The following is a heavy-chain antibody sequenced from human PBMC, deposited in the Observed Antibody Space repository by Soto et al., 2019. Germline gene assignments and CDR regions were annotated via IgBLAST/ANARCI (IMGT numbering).Heavy chain of an antibody. Sequence: SGGSLRLSCAASGFTFSSYAMHWVRQAPGKGLEWVAVISYDGSNKYYVDSVKGRFTISRDNSKNTLYLQMNSLRAEDTAVYYCARSMTYYDILTGYSPYYYGMDVWGQGTTVTVSS. CDR1: GFTFSSYA. J-gene: IGHJ6*02. D-gene: IGHD3-9*01. V-gene: IGHV3-30-3*01. CDR2: ISYDGSNK. CDR3: ARSMTYYDILTGYSPYYYGMDV.